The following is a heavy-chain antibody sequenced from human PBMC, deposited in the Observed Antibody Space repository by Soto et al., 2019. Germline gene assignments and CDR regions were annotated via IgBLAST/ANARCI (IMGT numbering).Heavy chain of an antibody. Sequence: SVKVSCKASGGTFSSYAISWVRQAPGQGLECMGGIIPIFGTANYAQKFQGRVTITADESTSTAYMELSSLISEDTAVYYCARDTIAARPADYYYGIDVWGQGTTVNGS. CDR3: ARDTIAARPADYYYGIDV. V-gene: IGHV1-69*13. D-gene: IGHD6-6*01. CDR2: IIPIFGTA. CDR1: GGTFSSYA. J-gene: IGHJ6*02.